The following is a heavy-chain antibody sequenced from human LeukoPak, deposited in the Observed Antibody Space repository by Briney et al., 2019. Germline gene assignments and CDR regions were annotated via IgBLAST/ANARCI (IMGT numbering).Heavy chain of an antibody. CDR2: INQSGSET. V-gene: IGHV3-7*01. CDR3: ATAAGGAFDI. CDR1: GFSIGDFW. Sequence: PGGSLRLSCAASGFSIGDFWMTWIRQAPGEGLEWVAHINQSGSETSYVDSVKGRFTISRDNAKNSLSLQMNSLRAEDTAVYYCATAAGGAFDIWGQGTMVTVSS. D-gene: IGHD6-13*01. J-gene: IGHJ3*02.